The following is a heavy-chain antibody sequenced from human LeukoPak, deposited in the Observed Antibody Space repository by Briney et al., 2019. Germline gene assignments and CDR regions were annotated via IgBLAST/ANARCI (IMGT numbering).Heavy chain of an antibody. CDR2: IKQDGSEK. D-gene: IGHD2-15*01. J-gene: IGHJ6*03. CDR1: GFTLSSYW. V-gene: IGHV3-7*01. CDR3: ARDTYCSGGSCYSGPYYYYMDV. Sequence: PGGSLSLSCAASGFTLSSYWMGWVRRAPGRGLGWVANIKQDGSEKYYVDSVKGRFTISRDNAKNSLYLQMNSLRAEDTAVYYCARDTYCSGGSCYSGPYYYYMDVWGKGTTVTVSS.